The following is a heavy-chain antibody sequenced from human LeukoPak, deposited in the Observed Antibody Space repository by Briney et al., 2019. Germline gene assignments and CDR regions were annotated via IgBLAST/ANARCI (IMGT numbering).Heavy chain of an antibody. V-gene: IGHV7-4-1*02. J-gene: IGHJ5*02. CDR3: ARGGPKLLWFGESPNWFDP. CDR2: IDTNTGNP. Sequence: ASVKVSCKASGYTFINYTINWVRLAPGQGLAWMGWIDTNTGNPTYAQGFTGRFVFSLDTSVSTAYLQISSLKAEDTAVYYCARGGPKLLWFGESPNWFDPWGQGTLVTVSS. D-gene: IGHD3-10*01. CDR1: GYTFINYT.